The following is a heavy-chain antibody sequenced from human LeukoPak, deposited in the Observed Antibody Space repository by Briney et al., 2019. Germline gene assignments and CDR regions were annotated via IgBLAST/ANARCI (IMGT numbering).Heavy chain of an antibody. J-gene: IGHJ5*02. Sequence: SVKVSCKASGGTFSSYAISWVRQAPGQGLEWMGGIIPIFGTANYAQKFQGRVTITTDESTSTAYMELSSLRSEDTAVYYCAKDHASMQRYPNWFDPWGQGTLVTVSS. V-gene: IGHV1-69*05. D-gene: IGHD1-14*01. CDR3: AKDHASMQRYPNWFDP. CDR2: IIPIFGTA. CDR1: GGTFSSYA.